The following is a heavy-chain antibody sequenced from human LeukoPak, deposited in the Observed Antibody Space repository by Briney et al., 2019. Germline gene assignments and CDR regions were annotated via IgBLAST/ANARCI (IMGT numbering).Heavy chain of an antibody. CDR1: GFTFSNYA. D-gene: IGHD2-2*01. V-gene: IGHV3-30*04. Sequence: GGSLRLSCAASGFTFSNYAMEWVRQAPGKGLEWVALISYDGKHKYYADSVKGRSPISRDNSKNTLYLQMTSLSAEDTAVHSCAKDRSTDRRTLFAYWGQGTLVTVSS. CDR2: ISYDGKHK. CDR3: AKDRSTDRRTLFAY. J-gene: IGHJ4*02.